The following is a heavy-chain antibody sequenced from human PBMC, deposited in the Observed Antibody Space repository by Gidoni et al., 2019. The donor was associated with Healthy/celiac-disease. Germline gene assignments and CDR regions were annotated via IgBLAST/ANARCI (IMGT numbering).Heavy chain of an antibody. V-gene: IGHV1-69*01. Sequence: QVQLVQSGAEVKKPGSSVKVSRKASGGTFSSYAISWVRQAPGQGLEWMGGIIPIFGTANYAQKFQGRVTITADESTSTAYMELSSLRSEDTAVYYCARVLNLGEPSSYYFDYWGQGTLVTVSS. CDR3: ARVLNLGEPSSYYFDY. D-gene: IGHD6-19*01. CDR2: IIPIFGTA. J-gene: IGHJ4*02. CDR1: GGTFSSYA.